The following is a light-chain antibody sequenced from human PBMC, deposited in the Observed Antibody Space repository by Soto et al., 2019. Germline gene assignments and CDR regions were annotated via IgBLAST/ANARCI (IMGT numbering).Light chain of an antibody. CDR3: VSYTSSKTYV. CDR1: SSDVGGSNF. J-gene: IGLJ1*01. CDR2: DVA. Sequence: QSVLTQPASVSDSPGQSITISCTGTSSDVGGSNFVSWYQQHPGKPPKLIIYDVANRPSGVSNRFSGSKSGSTASLIISRLQTEDEAEYYCVSYTSSKTYVCGTGTKV. V-gene: IGLV2-14*03.